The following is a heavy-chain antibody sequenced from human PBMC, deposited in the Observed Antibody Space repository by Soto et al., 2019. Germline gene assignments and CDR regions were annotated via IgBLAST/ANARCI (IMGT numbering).Heavy chain of an antibody. CDR3: ARDRDKNGRYRRFDY. V-gene: IGHV3-33*01. J-gene: IGHJ4*02. CDR1: GFTFRSYG. CDR2: VWYDGSKE. D-gene: IGHD2-15*01. Sequence: GGSLRLSCAASGFTFRSYGIHWARQTPGKGLEWVAVVWYDGSKEYYADSVKGRFTISKDNSRNTVYLQMTGLRAEESAVLFGARDRDKNGRYRRFDYWGQGTLVTVSS.